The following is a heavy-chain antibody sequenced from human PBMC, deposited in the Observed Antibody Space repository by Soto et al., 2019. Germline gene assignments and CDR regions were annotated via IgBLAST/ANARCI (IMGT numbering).Heavy chain of an antibody. CDR3: AREGITMIVVVITRANDAFDI. CDR1: GFTFSTYS. V-gene: IGHV3-30*03. J-gene: IGHJ3*02. CDR2: ITYSGSNK. Sequence: GGSLRLSCAASGFTFSTYSVNWVRQAPGKGLEWVSDITYSGSNKYYADSVKGRFTISRDNSKNTLYLQMNSLRAEDTAVYYCAREGITMIVVVITRANDAFDIWGQGTMVT. D-gene: IGHD3-22*01.